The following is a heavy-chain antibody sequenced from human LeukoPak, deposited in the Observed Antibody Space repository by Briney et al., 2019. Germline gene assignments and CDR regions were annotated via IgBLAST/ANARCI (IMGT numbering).Heavy chain of an antibody. V-gene: IGHV3-30*02. J-gene: IGHJ4*02. CDR1: GFNFGDYG. CDR3: AKEFDWLSYYFDY. D-gene: IGHD3-9*01. CDR2: IRYDGSNK. Sequence: PGGSLRLSCITSGFNFGDYGMSWVRQAPGKGLEWVAFIRYDGSNKYYADSVKGRLTISRDNSKNTLYLQMNSLRAEDTAVYYCAKEFDWLSYYFDYWGQGTLVTVSS.